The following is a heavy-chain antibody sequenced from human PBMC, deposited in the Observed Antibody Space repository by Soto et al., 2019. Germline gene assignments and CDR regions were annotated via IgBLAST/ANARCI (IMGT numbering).Heavy chain of an antibody. CDR3: AKKGLGSLTTFCSGSGCHYAFDM. D-gene: IGHD2-15*01. Sequence: EVQLLESGGGLVQPGGSLRLSCAASGFTFSSYAMSWVRQPPGKGLEWVSTISGGGDGTYYADSMKGHFTISRDNSKNTLYLQMNSLRAEDTAIYYCAKKGLGSLTTFCSGSGCHYAFDMRGQGTMVTVSS. CDR2: ISGGGDGT. J-gene: IGHJ3*02. V-gene: IGHV3-23*01. CDR1: GFTFSSYA.